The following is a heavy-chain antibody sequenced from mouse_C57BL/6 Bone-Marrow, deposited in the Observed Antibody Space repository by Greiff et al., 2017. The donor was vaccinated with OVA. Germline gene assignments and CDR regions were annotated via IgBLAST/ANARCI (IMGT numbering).Heavy chain of an antibody. CDR1: GFNIKDDY. Sequence: EVQLQQSGAELVRPGASVKLSCTASGFNIKDDYMHWVKQRPEQGLEWIGRIDPENGDTEYASKFQGKATITADTSSNTAYQQLSSLTSEDTAVYYCTPGLPDYWGQGTTRTVSS. J-gene: IGHJ2*01. CDR3: TPGLPDY. V-gene: IGHV14-4*01. D-gene: IGHD2-4*01. CDR2: IDPENGDT.